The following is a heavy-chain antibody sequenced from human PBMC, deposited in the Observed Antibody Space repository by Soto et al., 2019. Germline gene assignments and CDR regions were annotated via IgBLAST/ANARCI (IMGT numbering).Heavy chain of an antibody. CDR1: GGSIIRYY. D-gene: IGHD1-26*01. Sequence: SETLSLTCTVSGGSIIRYYWRWIRQPAGKGLEWIGRIYTSGSTNYNPSLKSRVTMSVDTPKNQFSLKLSSVTAADTAVYYCARGRWELLRVYFDYWGQGTLVTVSS. CDR2: IYTSGST. J-gene: IGHJ4*02. CDR3: ARGRWELLRVYFDY. V-gene: IGHV4-4*07.